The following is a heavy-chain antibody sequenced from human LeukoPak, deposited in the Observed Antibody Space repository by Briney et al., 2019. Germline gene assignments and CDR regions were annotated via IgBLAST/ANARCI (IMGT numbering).Heavy chain of an antibody. CDR1: GFTFDDYT. Sequence: GGSLRLSCAASGFTFDDYTMSWVRQAPGKGLEWVSSISSSSSYIYYADSVKGRFTISRDNAMNSLYLQMNSLRAEDTAVYYCARDAGDTAMVLDYWGQGTLVTVSS. CDR2: ISSSSSYI. CDR3: ARDAGDTAMVLDY. V-gene: IGHV3-21*01. D-gene: IGHD5-18*01. J-gene: IGHJ4*02.